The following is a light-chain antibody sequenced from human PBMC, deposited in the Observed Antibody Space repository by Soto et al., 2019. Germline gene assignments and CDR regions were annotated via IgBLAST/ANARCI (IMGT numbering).Light chain of an antibody. V-gene: IGKV3-11*01. J-gene: IGKJ2*01. CDR2: DAS. Sequence: EIMLSQSPATLSLSPGKRATLSCRASQSVNTYLAWYQQKPGQAPRLLIHDASNRATGIPARFSGSGSGTDFTLTISSLEPEDFAVYYCQHYGSLPPYNLGRGTKV. CDR3: QHYGSLPPYN. CDR1: QSVNTY.